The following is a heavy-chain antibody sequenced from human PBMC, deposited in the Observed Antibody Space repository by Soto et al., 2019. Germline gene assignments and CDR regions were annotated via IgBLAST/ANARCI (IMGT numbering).Heavy chain of an antibody. V-gene: IGHV1-8*02. CDR1: GYTFTSYG. Sequence: ASVKVSCKASGYTFTSYGINWVRQATGQGLEWMGWMNPNSGNTGYAQKFQGRVTMTRNTSISTAYMELSSLRSEDTAVYYCARGFSRITIFGVVIPSHYYYMDVWGKGTTVTVSS. CDR3: ARGFSRITIFGVVIPSHYYYMDV. J-gene: IGHJ6*03. CDR2: MNPNSGNT. D-gene: IGHD3-3*01.